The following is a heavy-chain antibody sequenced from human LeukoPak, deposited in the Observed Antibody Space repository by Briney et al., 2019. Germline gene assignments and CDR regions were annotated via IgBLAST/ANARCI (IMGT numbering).Heavy chain of an antibody. CDR2: IRHDGTKN. CDR1: GFPFSSFA. D-gene: IGHD3-16*01. J-gene: IGHJ3*02. V-gene: IGHV3-30*02. CDR3: AKVGLWGALDDAFVI. Sequence: GGSLRLSCAASGFPFSSFAMHWVRQAPGRGLEWVSFIRHDGTKNYYLQSVRGRFTIFRDNSKSTLYLQMNSLRPEDTAVYYCAKVGLWGALDDAFVIWGEGTRVTVSS.